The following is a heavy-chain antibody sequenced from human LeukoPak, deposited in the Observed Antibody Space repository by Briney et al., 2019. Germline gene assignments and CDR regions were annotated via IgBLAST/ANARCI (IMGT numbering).Heavy chain of an antibody. D-gene: IGHD3-22*01. CDR2: IYTSGST. CDR3: ARQGVVARYYYYMDV. CDR1: GGSISSYY. J-gene: IGHJ6*03. Sequence: SETLSLTCNVSGGSISSYYWSWIRRPPGKGLEWIGHIYTSGSTNYNPSLKSRVTISVDTSKNQFSLKLSSVTAADTAVYYCARQGVVARYYYYMDVWGKGTTVTVSS. V-gene: IGHV4-4*09.